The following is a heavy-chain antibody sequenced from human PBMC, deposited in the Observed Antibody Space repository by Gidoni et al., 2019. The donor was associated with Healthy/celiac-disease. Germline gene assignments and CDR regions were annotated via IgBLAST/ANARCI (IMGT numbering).Heavy chain of an antibody. CDR2: IYPGNSDT. CDR3: ASQGGPGDYYGMDV. CDR1: GYSFPSYW. V-gene: IGHV5-51*01. J-gene: IGHJ6*02. Sequence: EVQLVPCGAEGKKPGESLKISCTGSGYSFPSYWIGWVRQMPGKGLEWSVIIYPGNSDTTYSPASQVQVTISADKSISTAYLQWSSLKASDTAMYYCASQGGPGDYYGMDVWGQGTTVTVSS. D-gene: IGHD3-10*01.